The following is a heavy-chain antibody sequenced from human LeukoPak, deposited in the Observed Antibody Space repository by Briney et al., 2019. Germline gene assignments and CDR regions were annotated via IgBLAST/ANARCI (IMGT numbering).Heavy chain of an antibody. D-gene: IGHD2-2*01. CDR3: AKDLAPGRVVPAAVGGALV. V-gene: IGHV1-69*04. J-gene: IGHJ3*01. CDR2: IIPILGIA. CDR1: GGTFISYA. Sequence: GASVKVSCKASGGTFISYAISWVRQAPGQGLEWMGRIIPILGIANYAQKFQGRVTITSDKSTSTAYMELSSLRSEDTAVYYGAKDLAPGRVVPAAVGGALVWGQGTLVTVSS.